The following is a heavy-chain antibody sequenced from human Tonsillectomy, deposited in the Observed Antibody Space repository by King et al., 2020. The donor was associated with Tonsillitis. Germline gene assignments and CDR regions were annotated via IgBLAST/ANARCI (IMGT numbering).Heavy chain of an antibody. CDR3: ARNGGVPATDYYYYMDV. V-gene: IGHV4-34*01. Sequence: VQLQQWGAGLLKPSETLSLTCAVYVGSFSDYYWSWIRQPPGKGLEWIGEINHSGRTNYNPSLESRVTISVDTSKNQFSLKLSSVTAADTAVYYCARNGGVPATDYYYYMDVWGKGTPVTVSS. CDR1: VGSFSDYY. J-gene: IGHJ6*03. CDR2: INHSGRT. D-gene: IGHD3-16*01.